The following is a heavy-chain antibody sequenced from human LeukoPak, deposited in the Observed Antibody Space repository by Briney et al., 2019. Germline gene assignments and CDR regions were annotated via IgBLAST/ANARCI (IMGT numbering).Heavy chain of an antibody. V-gene: IGHV3-21*01. CDR3: ARDPTSSWETAFDI. D-gene: IGHD1-26*01. CDR2: ISSGTSYI. CDR1: GFTFNTYT. Sequence: PGGSLRLSCAASGFTFNTYTMNWVRQAPGKGLECVSSISSGTSYIYYADSVKGRFTISRDNAKNSLYLQMNSLRAQDTAAYYCARDPTSSWETAFDIWGQGTMVTVSS. J-gene: IGHJ3*02.